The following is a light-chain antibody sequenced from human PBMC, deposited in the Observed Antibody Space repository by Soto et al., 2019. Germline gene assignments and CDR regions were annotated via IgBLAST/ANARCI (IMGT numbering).Light chain of an antibody. V-gene: IGLV1-40*01. CDR3: QYYESSLSGVV. Sequence: QSVLTQPPSVSGAPGQRVTISCTGSSSNIGAGYDVHWYQQLPGTAPKLLIYGNSNRPSGVPDRFSGSKSGTSASLAITGHQAEDEADYYCQYYESSLSGVVCGGGTKVTVL. CDR2: GNS. J-gene: IGLJ2*01. CDR1: SSNIGAGYD.